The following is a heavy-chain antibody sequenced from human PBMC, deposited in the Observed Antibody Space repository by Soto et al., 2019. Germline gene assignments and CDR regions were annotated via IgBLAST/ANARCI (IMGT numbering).Heavy chain of an antibody. CDR2: ITGSGGAT. Sequence: GGSLRLSCAASGFTFSTYAMSWVRQAPGKGLEWVSDITGSGGATYYADSVKGRFTISRDNSKNTLYLQMSSLRAEDTAVYYCAKDTSGYSTGWYDFWGQGSLVTVSS. J-gene: IGHJ5*01. CDR3: AKDTSGYSTGWYDF. V-gene: IGHV3-23*01. CDR1: GFTFSTYA. D-gene: IGHD6-25*01.